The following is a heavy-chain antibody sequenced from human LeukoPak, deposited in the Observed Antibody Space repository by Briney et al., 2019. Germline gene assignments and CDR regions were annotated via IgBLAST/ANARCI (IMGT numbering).Heavy chain of an antibody. CDR2: AKNKADSYTI. CDR1: GFTVRDHY. D-gene: IGHD6-13*01. V-gene: IGHV3-72*01. CDR3: VKDSSLCTFDY. Sequence: PGGSLRLSCAASGFTVRDHYMDWVRQAPGKGLEWVGRAKNKADSYTIEYAASVRGRFTISRDDSKNSLYLQMNSLKTQDTAVYYCVKDSSLCTFDYWGQGTLVTVSS. J-gene: IGHJ4*02.